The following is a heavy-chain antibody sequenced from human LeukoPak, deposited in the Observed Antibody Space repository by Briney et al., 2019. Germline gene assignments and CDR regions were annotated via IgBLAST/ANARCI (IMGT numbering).Heavy chain of an antibody. D-gene: IGHD6-13*01. V-gene: IGHV3-43*02. CDR1: GFTFDDYA. Sequence: GGSLRLSCAASGFTFDDYAMHWVRRAPGKGLEWVSLISGDGGSTYYADSVKGRFTISRDNSKNSLYLQMNSLRTEDTALYYCAKVMGAYSSSWYAFDYWGQGTLVTVSS. CDR3: AKVMGAYSSSWYAFDY. CDR2: ISGDGGST. J-gene: IGHJ4*02.